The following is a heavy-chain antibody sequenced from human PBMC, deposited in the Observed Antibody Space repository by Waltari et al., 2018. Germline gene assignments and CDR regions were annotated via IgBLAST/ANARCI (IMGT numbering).Heavy chain of an antibody. J-gene: IGHJ3*02. D-gene: IGHD2-15*01. CDR1: GGSIRSYY. V-gene: IGHV4-59*01. CDR2: IYYSGST. Sequence: QVQLQESGPGLVKPSETLSLTCPVSGGSIRSYYWSWTRQPPGKGLEWSGYIYYSGSTNYNPSLKSRVTISVDTSKNQFSLKLSSVTAADTAVYYCARALGGPRAFDIWGQGTMVTVSS. CDR3: ARALGGPRAFDI.